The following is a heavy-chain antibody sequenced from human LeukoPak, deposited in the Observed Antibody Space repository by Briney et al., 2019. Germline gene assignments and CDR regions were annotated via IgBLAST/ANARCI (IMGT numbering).Heavy chain of an antibody. CDR2: INTHSGGT. D-gene: IGHD6-6*01. Sequence: ASVKVSCKASGYTFTDYYMHWVRQAPGQGLEWMGWINTHSGGTSYAQKFQGRVTITRDTSISTGFMELKSLGSDDTAVYYCARSRISAPVDYWGQGTLVTVSS. J-gene: IGHJ4*02. CDR3: ARSRISAPVDY. CDR1: GYTFTDYY. V-gene: IGHV1-2*02.